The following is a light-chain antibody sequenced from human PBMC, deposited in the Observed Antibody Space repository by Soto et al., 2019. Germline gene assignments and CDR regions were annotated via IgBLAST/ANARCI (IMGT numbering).Light chain of an antibody. J-gene: IGKJ1*01. CDR2: DAS. CDR1: QSVSSY. CDR3: QQRSNWPRT. Sequence: EILLTQSPATLSLSPGERATLSCMASQSVSSYLAWYQQKPGQAPRLLIYDASNRATGIPARFSGSGSGTDFTLTISSLEPEDFAVYYCQQRSNWPRTFGQGTKVEIK. V-gene: IGKV3-11*01.